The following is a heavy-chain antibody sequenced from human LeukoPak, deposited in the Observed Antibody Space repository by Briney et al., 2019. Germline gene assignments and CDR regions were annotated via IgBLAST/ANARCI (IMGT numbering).Heavy chain of an antibody. J-gene: IGHJ4*02. D-gene: IGHD3-22*01. CDR3: AREGRRGSGYTRLFGY. V-gene: IGHV1-3*01. CDR1: GYTFTSYA. CDR2: INAGNGNT. Sequence: ASVKVSCKASGYTFTSYAMHWVRQAPGQRLEWMGWINAGNGNTKYSQKFQGRVTITRDTSASTAYMELSSLRSEDTAVYYCAREGRRGSGYTRLFGYWGQGTLVTVSS.